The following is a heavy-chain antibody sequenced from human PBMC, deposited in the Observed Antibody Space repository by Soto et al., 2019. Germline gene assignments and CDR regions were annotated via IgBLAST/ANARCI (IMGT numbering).Heavy chain of an antibody. J-gene: IGHJ5*02. V-gene: IGHV1-18*04. CDR1: GYTFVSYG. CDR2: ISPYNGNT. CDR3: ARDQTFFDSSGYYDH. Sequence: QIQLVQSAAEVKKPGASVKVSCKTSGYTFVSYGISWVRQAPGQGLEWMGWISPYNGNTNFAQRFRGRVTLTTDTYTDIAYKDLGSLKSDNTAVYYFARDQTFFDSSGYYDHWGQGTLITVSS. D-gene: IGHD3-22*01.